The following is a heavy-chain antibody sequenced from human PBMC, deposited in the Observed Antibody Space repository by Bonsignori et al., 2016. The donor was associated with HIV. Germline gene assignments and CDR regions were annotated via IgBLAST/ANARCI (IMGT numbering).Heavy chain of an antibody. J-gene: IGHJ5*02. V-gene: IGHV4-38-2*01. CDR3: ARQFPAFPYYYDSSGYPWWFDP. CDR2: IYHSGST. Sequence: WIRQPPGKGLEWIGSIYHSGSTYYNPSLKSRVTISVDTSKNQFSLKLSSVTAADTAVYYCARQFPAFPYYYDSSGYPWWFDPWGQGTLVTVSS. D-gene: IGHD3-22*01.